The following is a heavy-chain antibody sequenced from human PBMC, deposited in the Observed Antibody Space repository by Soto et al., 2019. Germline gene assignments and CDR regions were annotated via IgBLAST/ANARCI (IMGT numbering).Heavy chain of an antibody. J-gene: IGHJ6*02. CDR1: GDTFSSYA. CDR2: IIPTFGRT. D-gene: IGHD3-10*02. Sequence: SVKVSCKASGDTFSSYAISWVRQAPGKGLEWMGKIIPTFGRTNYAQKFQGRLTISADDSTSTAYMELSSLLSEDTAVYYCARDPLSSFAMDVWGQGTTVTVS. V-gene: IGHV1-69*13. CDR3: ARDPLSSFAMDV.